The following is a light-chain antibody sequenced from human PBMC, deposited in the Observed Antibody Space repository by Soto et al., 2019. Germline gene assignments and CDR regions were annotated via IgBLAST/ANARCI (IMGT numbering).Light chain of an antibody. V-gene: IGKV1-39*01. CDR3: QQIYSPPWT. Sequence: DIQMTQSPSSLSAGVGDRVTITCRASQTISTYLNWYQQKPGEAPKLLIYAASNLQGGVPARFSGSRSGSDLTLTISSLQPEDFATYYCQQIYSPPWTFGQGTKVDIK. J-gene: IGKJ1*01. CDR2: AAS. CDR1: QTISTY.